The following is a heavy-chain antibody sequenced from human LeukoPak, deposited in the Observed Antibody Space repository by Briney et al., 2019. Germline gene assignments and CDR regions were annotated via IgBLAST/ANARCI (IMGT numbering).Heavy chain of an antibody. D-gene: IGHD2-15*01. V-gene: IGHV4-39*07. J-gene: IGHJ3*02. Sequence: PSETLSLTCTVSGGSISSSSYYWGWIRQPPGKGLEWIGSIYYSGSTYYNPSLKSRVTISVDTSKNQFSLKLSSVTAADTAVYYCARADLYCSGGSCYDDAFGIWGQGTMVTVSS. CDR1: GGSISSSSYY. CDR3: ARADLYCSGGSCYDDAFGI. CDR2: IYYSGST.